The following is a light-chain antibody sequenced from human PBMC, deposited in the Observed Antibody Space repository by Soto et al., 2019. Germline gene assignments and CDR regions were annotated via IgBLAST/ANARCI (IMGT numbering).Light chain of an antibody. J-gene: IGKJ3*01. CDR3: QHRNNRPFS. CDR2: GAS. V-gene: IGKV3D-15*01. Sequence: EIVMTQSPATLSVSPGGRATLSCRASQSISDTLAWYQQKPGQAPRLLIYGASSRATGIPDRFSGSGSGTDFTLTINRLEPEDFAVYYCQHRNNRPFSFGPGTKVDIK. CDR1: QSISDT.